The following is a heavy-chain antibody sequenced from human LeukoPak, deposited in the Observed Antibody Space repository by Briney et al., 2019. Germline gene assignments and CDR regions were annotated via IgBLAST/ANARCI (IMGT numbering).Heavy chain of an antibody. CDR2: ISAYNGNT. Sequence: ASVKVSCKASGYTFTSYGISWVRQAPGQGLEWMGWISAYNGNTNYAQKLQGRVTMTTDTSTSTAYMELRSLRSDDTAVYYCARDPSNSSGWKTWFDPWGQGTLVTVSS. J-gene: IGHJ5*02. V-gene: IGHV1-18*01. D-gene: IGHD6-19*01. CDR3: ARDPSNSSGWKTWFDP. CDR1: GYTFTSYG.